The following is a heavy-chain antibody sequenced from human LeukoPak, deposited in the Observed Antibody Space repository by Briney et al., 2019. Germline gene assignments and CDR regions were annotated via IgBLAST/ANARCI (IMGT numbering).Heavy chain of an antibody. V-gene: IGHV3-30-3*01. CDR1: GFTFSSYA. CDR3: VRDLGIAAAGPLNY. D-gene: IGHD6-13*01. Sequence: GGSLRLSCAASGFTFSSYAMHWVRQAPGKGLEWVAVISYDGSNKYYADSVKGRFTISRDNSKNTLYLQMNSLRAEDTAVYYCVRDLGIAAAGPLNYWGQGTLVTVSS. J-gene: IGHJ4*02. CDR2: ISYDGSNK.